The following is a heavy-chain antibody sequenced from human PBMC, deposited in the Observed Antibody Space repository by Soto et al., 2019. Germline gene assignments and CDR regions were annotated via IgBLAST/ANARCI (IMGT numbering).Heavy chain of an antibody. V-gene: IGHV3-74*01. J-gene: IGHJ5*02. CDR3: ATVATNSYDWLDP. D-gene: IGHD5-12*01. CDR1: GFTFNTYW. Sequence: PGGSLRLSCSASGFTFNTYWMHLVRQASGKGLVWVSRINSDGTKTTYADSVKGRFTISRDNAKNTVYLQMNSLTAEDTAVYYCATVATNSYDWLDPWGQGTLVTVSS. CDR2: INSDGTKT.